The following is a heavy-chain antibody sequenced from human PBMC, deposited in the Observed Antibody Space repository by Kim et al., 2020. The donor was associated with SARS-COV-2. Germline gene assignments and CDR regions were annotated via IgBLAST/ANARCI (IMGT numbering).Heavy chain of an antibody. CDR1: GYTFTSYA. J-gene: IGHJ4*02. V-gene: IGHV1-3*01. D-gene: IGHD6-19*01. CDR3: ASWGPITGIAVAESFDY. Sequence: ASVKVSCKASGYTFTSYAMHWVRQAPGQRLEWMGWINAGNGNTKYSQKFQGRVTITRDTSASTAYMELSSLRSEDTAVYYCASWGPITGIAVAESFDYWGQGTLVTVSS. CDR2: INAGNGNT.